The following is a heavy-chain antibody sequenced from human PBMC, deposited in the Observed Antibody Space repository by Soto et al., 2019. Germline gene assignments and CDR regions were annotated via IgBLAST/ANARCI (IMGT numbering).Heavy chain of an antibody. CDR3: ARETDYSPTIRDY. V-gene: IGHV3-30-3*01. J-gene: IGHJ4*02. Sequence: QVQLVESGGGVVQPGRSLRLSCAASGFTFSSYAMHWVRQAPGKGLEWVAVISYDGSNKYYADYVKGRFTISRDNSKNTLYLQMNSLRAEDTAVYYCARETDYSPTIRDYWGQGTLVTVSS. CDR2: ISYDGSNK. D-gene: IGHD3-9*01. CDR1: GFTFSSYA.